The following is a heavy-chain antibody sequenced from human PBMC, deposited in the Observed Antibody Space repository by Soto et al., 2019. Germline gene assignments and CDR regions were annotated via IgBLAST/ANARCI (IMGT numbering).Heavy chain of an antibody. CDR3: ARDLITMVRGYGMDV. D-gene: IGHD3-10*01. CDR2: ISYDGSNK. J-gene: IGHJ6*02. V-gene: IGHV3-30-3*01. Sequence: GSLRLSCAASGFTFSSYAMHWVRQAPGKGLEWVAVISYDGSNKYYADSVKGRFTISRDNSKNTLYLQMNSLRAEDTAVYYCARDLITMVRGYGMDVGAKGPRSPSP. CDR1: GFTFSSYA.